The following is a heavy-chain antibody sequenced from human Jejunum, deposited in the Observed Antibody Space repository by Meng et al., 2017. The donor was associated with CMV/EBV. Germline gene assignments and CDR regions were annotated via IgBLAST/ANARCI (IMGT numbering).Heavy chain of an antibody. CDR2: ISGSGGST. CDR3: AKLGIAAAGTVDY. Sequence: ASGFTFSSYAMSWVRQAPGKGLEWVSAISGSGGSTYYADSVKDRFTISRDNSKNTLYLQMNSLRAEDTAVYYCAKLGIAAAGTVDYWGQGTLVTVSS. CDR1: GFTFSSYA. J-gene: IGHJ4*02. D-gene: IGHD6-13*01. V-gene: IGHV3-23*01.